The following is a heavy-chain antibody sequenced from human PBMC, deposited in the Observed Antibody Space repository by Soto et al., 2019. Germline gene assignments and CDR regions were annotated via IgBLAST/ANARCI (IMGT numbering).Heavy chain of an antibody. V-gene: IGHV1-69*13. Sequence: SVKVSCKASGGTFSSYAISWVRQAPGQGLEWMGGIIPIFGTANYAQKFQGRVTITADESTSTAYMELSSLRSEDTAVYYCARDLKGGYDTIYYYYGMDVWGQGTTVT. D-gene: IGHD5-12*01. J-gene: IGHJ6*02. CDR2: IIPIFGTA. CDR3: ARDLKGGYDTIYYYYGMDV. CDR1: GGTFSSYA.